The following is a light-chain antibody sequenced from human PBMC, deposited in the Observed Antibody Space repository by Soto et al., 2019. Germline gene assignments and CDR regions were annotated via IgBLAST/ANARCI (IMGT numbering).Light chain of an antibody. V-gene: IGKV1D-16*01. J-gene: IGKJ4*01. CDR3: QQYEAYALT. CDR1: QGLNNW. Sequence: DIQMTQTPSSVSASVGDRITITCRASQGLNNWLAWYQQKPGKPPQNLIFATSSLQTGVPSRFSGSGYGTEFPLTISSLQPDDFATYYCQQYEAYALTFGGGTKVDIK. CDR2: ATS.